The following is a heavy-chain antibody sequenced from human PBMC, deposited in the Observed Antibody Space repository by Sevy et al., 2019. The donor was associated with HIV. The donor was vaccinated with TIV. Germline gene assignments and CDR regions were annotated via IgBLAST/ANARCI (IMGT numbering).Heavy chain of an antibody. CDR1: GYTLTELS. D-gene: IGHD4-17*01. V-gene: IGHV1-24*01. Sequence: ASVKVSCKVSGYTLTELSMHWVRQAPGKGLEWMGSFDTEDGETLYAQKFQGRVTMTEETSTDTAYMELSSLRSEDTAVYYCATNTDYGESDYWGQGTLVTVSS. J-gene: IGHJ4*02. CDR2: FDTEDGET. CDR3: ATNTDYGESDY.